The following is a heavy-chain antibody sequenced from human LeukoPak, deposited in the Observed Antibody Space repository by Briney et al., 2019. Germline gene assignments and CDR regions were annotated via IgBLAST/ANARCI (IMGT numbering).Heavy chain of an antibody. J-gene: IGHJ4*02. CDR2: INPNSGGT. CDR1: GYTFTDYY. V-gene: IGHV1-2*06. D-gene: IGHD3-22*01. Sequence: GASVKVSCKASGYTFTDYYMHWVRQAPGQGLEWMGRINPNSGGTYYAQKFQGRVTMTRDTSISTVYMELSRLRSDDTAVYYCARVGYYESSGYYEYWGQGTLVTVSS. CDR3: ARVGYYESSGYYEY.